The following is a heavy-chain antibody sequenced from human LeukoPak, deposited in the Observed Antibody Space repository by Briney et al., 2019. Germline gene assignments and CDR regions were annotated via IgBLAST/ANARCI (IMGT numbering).Heavy chain of an antibody. J-gene: IGHJ5*02. Sequence: SETLSLTCAIHGGSFSGYYWTWIRQPPGKGLEWIGEINHSGSTNYNPSLKSRVTISVDTSKNQFSLKLSSVTAADTAVYYCARHLRQDVWGSYRYNWFDPWGQGALVTVSS. CDR2: INHSGST. CDR1: GGSFSGYY. V-gene: IGHV4-34*01. D-gene: IGHD3-16*02. CDR3: ARHLRQDVWGSYRYNWFDP.